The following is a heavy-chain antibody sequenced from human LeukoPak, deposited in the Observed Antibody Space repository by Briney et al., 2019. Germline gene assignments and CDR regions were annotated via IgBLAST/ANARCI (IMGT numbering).Heavy chain of an antibody. Sequence: GGSLRLSCAASGFTFSDYYMSWIRQAPGKGLEWVSYIGSSGSTIYYADSVKGRFTISRDNAKNSLYLQMNSLRAEDTAVYYCARVRTQQLVLLSHYFDYWGQGTLVTVSS. V-gene: IGHV3-11*01. CDR1: GFTFSDYY. CDR3: ARVRTQQLVLLSHYFDY. CDR2: IGSSGSTI. J-gene: IGHJ4*02. D-gene: IGHD6-13*01.